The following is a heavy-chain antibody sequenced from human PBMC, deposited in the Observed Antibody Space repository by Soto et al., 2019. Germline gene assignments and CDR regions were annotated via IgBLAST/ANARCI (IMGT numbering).Heavy chain of an antibody. CDR2: IKWDASEK. V-gene: IGHV3-7*01. D-gene: IGHD3-10*01. CDR1: GFTFGSYW. J-gene: IGHJ4*01. Sequence: EGSLRLSCAASGFTFGSYWMSWVRQAPGKGLEWLATIKWDASEKKYVDSVKGRFTMSRDNAKNSLYLQMDSLRAEDTAVYYCARDSAYRSGTSVNHYLHYCGHGTLVTVSS. CDR3: ARDSAYRSGTSVNHYLHY.